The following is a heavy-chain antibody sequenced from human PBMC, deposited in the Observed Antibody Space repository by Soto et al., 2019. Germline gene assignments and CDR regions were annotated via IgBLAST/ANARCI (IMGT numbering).Heavy chain of an antibody. CDR1: GFTFSSYA. CDR3: ARRGPGTYFDY. J-gene: IGHJ4*02. D-gene: IGHD6-13*01. CDR2: ISGSGDST. Sequence: EVQLLDSGGGLVQPGGSLRLSCAASGFTFSSYAINWVRQAPGKGLEWVSVISGSGDSTYYADSAKGRFTISRDNSKNTLYLQMNSLRAEDTAVYYCARRGPGTYFDYGGQGTLVTVSS. V-gene: IGHV3-23*01.